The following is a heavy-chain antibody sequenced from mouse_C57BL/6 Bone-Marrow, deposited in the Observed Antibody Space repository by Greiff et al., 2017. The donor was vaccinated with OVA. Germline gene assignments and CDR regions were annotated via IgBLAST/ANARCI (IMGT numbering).Heavy chain of an antibody. Sequence: QVQLQQSGPELVKPGASVKISCKASGYAFSSSWMNWVKQRPGKGLEWIGRIYPGDGDTNYNGKFKGKATLTADKSSSTAYMQLSSLTSEDSAVYFCARREYDWYFDVWGTGTTVTVSS. D-gene: IGHD5-2*01. J-gene: IGHJ1*03. CDR1: GYAFSSSW. CDR2: IYPGDGDT. V-gene: IGHV1-82*01. CDR3: ARREYDWYFDV.